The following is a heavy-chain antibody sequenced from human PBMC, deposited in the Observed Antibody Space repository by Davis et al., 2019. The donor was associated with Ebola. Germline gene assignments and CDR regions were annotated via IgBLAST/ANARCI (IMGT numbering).Heavy chain of an antibody. D-gene: IGHD3-10*01. Sequence: PSETLSLTCTVSGGSISSSTYYWGWTRQPPGKGLEWIGSIYYSGSTYYNPSLKSRVTISVDTSKNQFSLRLSSVTAADTAVYYCARHAVVRGVLNYWGQGTLVTVSS. CDR3: ARHAVVRGVLNY. CDR1: GGSISSSTYY. J-gene: IGHJ4*02. V-gene: IGHV4-39*01. CDR2: IYYSGST.